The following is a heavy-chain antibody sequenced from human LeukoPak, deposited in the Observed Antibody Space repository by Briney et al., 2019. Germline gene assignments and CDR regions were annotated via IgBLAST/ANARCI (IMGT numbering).Heavy chain of an antibody. CDR2: INPNSGGT. CDR1: GYTFTGYY. Sequence: ASVKVSCKASGYTFTGYYMHWVRQAPGQGLEWMGWINPNSGGTNYAQKFQGRVTMTRDTSISTAYMELSRLRSDDTAVYYCARRGGDYRGSFGYWGQGTLVTVSS. CDR3: ARRGGDYRGSFGY. D-gene: IGHD4-17*01. V-gene: IGHV1-2*02. J-gene: IGHJ4*02.